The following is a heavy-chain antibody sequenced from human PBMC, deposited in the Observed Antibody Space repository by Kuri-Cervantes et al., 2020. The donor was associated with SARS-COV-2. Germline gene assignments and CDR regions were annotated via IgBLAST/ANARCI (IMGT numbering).Heavy chain of an antibody. Sequence: SETLSLTCTVSGGSISSYYWSWIRQPAGKGLEWIGRIYTSGSTNYNPSLKSRVTMSVDTSKNQFSLKLSSVAAADTAVYYCARDGSVARYPRTAFDIWGQGTRGTVSS. CDR2: IYTSGST. D-gene: IGHD6-19*01. CDR1: GGSISSYY. V-gene: IGHV4-4*07. CDR3: ARDGSVARYPRTAFDI. J-gene: IGHJ3*02.